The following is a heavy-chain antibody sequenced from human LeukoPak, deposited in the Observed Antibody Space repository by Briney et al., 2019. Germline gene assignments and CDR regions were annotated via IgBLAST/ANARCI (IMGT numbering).Heavy chain of an antibody. J-gene: IGHJ6*03. CDR2: INHSGST. V-gene: IGHV4-34*01. Sequence: SETLSLTCAVYGGSFSGYYWSWIRQPPGKGLEWIGEINHSGSTNYNPSLKSRVTISVDTSKNQFSLKLSSVTAADTAVYYCARETAYYYDSSGYYRYPDYYYMDVWGKGTTVTVSS. D-gene: IGHD3-22*01. CDR3: ARETAYYYDSSGYYRYPDYYYMDV. CDR1: GGSFSGYY.